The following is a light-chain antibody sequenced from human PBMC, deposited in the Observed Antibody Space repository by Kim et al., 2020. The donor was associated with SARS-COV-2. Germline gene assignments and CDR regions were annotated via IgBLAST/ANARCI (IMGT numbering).Light chain of an antibody. J-gene: IGKJ1*01. CDR3: QQYGRSPLT. CDR1: QSVSSSY. Sequence: EIVLTQCPGTLSLSPGERATLSCRASQSVSSSYLAWYQQKPGQAPRLLIYGASSRATCIPDRFSGSGSGTDFTLTISRLEPEDFAVYYCQQYGRSPLTFGQGTQVEIK. CDR2: GAS. V-gene: IGKV3-20*01.